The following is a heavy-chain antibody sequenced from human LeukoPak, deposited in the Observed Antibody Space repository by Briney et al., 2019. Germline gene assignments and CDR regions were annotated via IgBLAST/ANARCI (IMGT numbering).Heavy chain of an antibody. CDR1: GYTFTAYY. CDR2: VNPNSGGT. J-gene: IGHJ4*02. V-gene: IGHV1-2*02. D-gene: IGHD4-17*01. CDR3: ARDLSPTVSLNPGFDY. Sequence: ASVKVSCKASGYTFTAYYMHWVRQAPGQGLEWMGWVNPNSGGTNYAQKFQGRVTMTRDTSISTAYMVLSRLRSDDTAVYYCARDLSPTVSLNPGFDYWGQGTLVTVSS.